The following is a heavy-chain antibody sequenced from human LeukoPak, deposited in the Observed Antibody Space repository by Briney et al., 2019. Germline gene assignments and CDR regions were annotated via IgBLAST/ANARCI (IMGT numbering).Heavy chain of an antibody. Sequence: ASVKVSCHASGYTFTGYYMHWVRQAPGQGLEWMGWFNPDSGGTNYVQKFQGRVTMTRDTSISTAYMELSRLRSDDTAVYYCARAGRRDGYNPRAFDIWGQGTMVTVSS. V-gene: IGHV1-2*02. CDR2: FNPDSGGT. CDR1: GYTFTGYY. J-gene: IGHJ3*02. D-gene: IGHD5-24*01. CDR3: ARAGRRDGYNPRAFDI.